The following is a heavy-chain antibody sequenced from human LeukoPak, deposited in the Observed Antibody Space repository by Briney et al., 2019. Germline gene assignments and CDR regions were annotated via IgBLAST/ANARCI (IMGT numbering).Heavy chain of an antibody. CDR3: ARHPFLSGAKSQLWFDP. J-gene: IGHJ5*02. Sequence: SETLSLTCSVSGDSISTTDYYWGWIRQPPEKGLEWIGSIYYAGSSFYRPSLRSRVTISVDTSKNQFSLTLRSVTATDTAIYYLARHPFLSGAKSQLWFDPWGQGTLVTVFS. D-gene: IGHD3-10*01. V-gene: IGHV4-39*01. CDR1: GDSISTTDYY. CDR2: IYYAGSS.